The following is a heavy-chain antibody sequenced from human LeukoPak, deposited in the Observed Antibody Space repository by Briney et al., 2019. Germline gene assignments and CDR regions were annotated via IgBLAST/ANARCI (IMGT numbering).Heavy chain of an antibody. Sequence: ASVKVSCKASGYTFTNYAMNWVRQAPGQGLEWMGWINPNSGGTNYAQKCQGRVTMTRDTSISTAYMELWSLRSDDTAVYYCARWGGYGSGSYYDYYYMDVWGKGTTVTVSS. V-gene: IGHV1-2*02. CDR2: INPNSGGT. CDR1: GYTFTNYA. J-gene: IGHJ6*03. D-gene: IGHD3-10*01. CDR3: ARWGGYGSGSYYDYYYMDV.